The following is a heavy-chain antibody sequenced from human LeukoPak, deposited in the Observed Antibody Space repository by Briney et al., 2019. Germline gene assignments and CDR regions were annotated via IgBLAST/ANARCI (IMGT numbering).Heavy chain of an antibody. V-gene: IGHV3-15*01. CDR1: GFTFSNAW. CDR3: TTLDQRDYDYVWGSYRYYDY. CDR2: IKSKTDGGTT. J-gene: IGHJ4*02. Sequence: PGGSLRLSCAASGFTFSNAWMSWVRQAPGKGLEWVGRIKSKTDGGTTNYAAPVKGRFTISRDDSKNTLYLQMSSLRTEDTAIYYCTTLDQRDYDYVWGSYRYYDYWGQGTLVTVSS. D-gene: IGHD3-16*02.